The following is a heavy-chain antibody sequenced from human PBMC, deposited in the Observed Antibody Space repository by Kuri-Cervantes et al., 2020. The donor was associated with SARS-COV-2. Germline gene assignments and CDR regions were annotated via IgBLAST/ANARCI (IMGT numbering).Heavy chain of an antibody. CDR2: IRYDGSNK. Sequence: GGSLRLSCAASGFTFSSYGMHWVRQAPGKGLEWVAFIRYDGSNKYYADSVKGRFTISRDNSKNSLYLQMNSLRTEDTALYYCAKDMAYSGYDYHLDYWGQGTLVTVSS. V-gene: IGHV3-30*02. D-gene: IGHD5-12*01. CDR1: GFTFSSYG. J-gene: IGHJ4*02. CDR3: AKDMAYSGYDYHLDY.